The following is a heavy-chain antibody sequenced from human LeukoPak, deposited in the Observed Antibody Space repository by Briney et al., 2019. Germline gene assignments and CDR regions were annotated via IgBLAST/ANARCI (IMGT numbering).Heavy chain of an antibody. CDR2: INHNGNVN. CDR3: ARGGGLDV. Sequence: SGGSLRLSCAASGFTFSSYWMNWARQAPGKGLEWVASINHNGNVNYYVDPVKGRFTISRDNAKNSLYLQMSNLRAEDTAVYFCARGGGLDVWGQGATVTVSS. V-gene: IGHV3-7*03. D-gene: IGHD3-16*01. J-gene: IGHJ6*02. CDR1: GFTFSSYW.